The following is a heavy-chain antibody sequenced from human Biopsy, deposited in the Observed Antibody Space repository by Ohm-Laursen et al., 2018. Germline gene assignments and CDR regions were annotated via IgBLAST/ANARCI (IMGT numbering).Heavy chain of an antibody. V-gene: IGHV4-4*07. Sequence: SQTLSLTCTVSGGSINSYYWSWMRQPAGKRLEWIGRLFTSGTTNYSPSLNNRVTMSVDTSKNQFSLRLTSVTAADTAVYYCVRGGSGSFPFDYWGPGTLVTVSS. CDR3: VRGGSGSFPFDY. CDR2: LFTSGTT. J-gene: IGHJ4*02. CDR1: GGSINSYY. D-gene: IGHD3-10*01.